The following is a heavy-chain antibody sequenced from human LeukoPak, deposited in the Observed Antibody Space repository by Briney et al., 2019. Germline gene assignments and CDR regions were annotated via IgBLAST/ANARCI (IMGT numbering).Heavy chain of an antibody. D-gene: IGHD3-22*01. J-gene: IGHJ3*02. CDR2: IKSKTDGGTT. CDR3: ARDRYYDSSGYYPDAFDI. CDR1: GFTFSTYA. Sequence: GGSLRLSCAASGFTFSTYAMHWVRQAPGKGLEWVGRIKSKTDGGTTDYAAPVKGRFTISRDDSKNTLYLQMNSLRAEDTAVYYCARDRYYDSSGYYPDAFDIWGQGTMVTVSS. V-gene: IGHV3-15*01.